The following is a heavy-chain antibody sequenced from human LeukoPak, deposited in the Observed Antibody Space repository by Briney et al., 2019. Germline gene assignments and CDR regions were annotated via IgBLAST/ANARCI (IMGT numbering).Heavy chain of an antibody. D-gene: IGHD6-13*01. Sequence: PGGSLRLSCAASGFTFSSYSMNWVRQAPGKGLEWVSYISSSSSHIYYADSVKGRFTISRDNSKNSLYLQMNRLRPDDTAVFSCARSRLAAAGTYFDYWGQGTLLTVSS. V-gene: IGHV3-21*04. CDR2: ISSSSSHI. CDR1: GFTFSSYS. J-gene: IGHJ4*02. CDR3: ARSRLAAAGTYFDY.